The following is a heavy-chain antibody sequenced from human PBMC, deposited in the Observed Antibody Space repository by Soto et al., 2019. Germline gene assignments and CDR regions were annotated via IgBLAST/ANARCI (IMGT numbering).Heavy chain of an antibody. CDR1: GFSFDSYS. D-gene: IGHD6-19*01. J-gene: IGHJ4*02. V-gene: IGHV3-30*18. Sequence: GGSLRLSCAASGFSFDSYSMHWVRQAPGKGLEWVTTVSFDSKNKYYIDSVEGRFTISRDNSKKMLYLQMNSLRHEDMAVYYCAKDVSSGWSYWGQGTLVTVSS. CDR3: AKDVSSGWSY. CDR2: VSFDSKNK.